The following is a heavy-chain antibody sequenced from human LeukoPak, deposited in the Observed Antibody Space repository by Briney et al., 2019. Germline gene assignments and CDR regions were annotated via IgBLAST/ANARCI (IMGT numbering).Heavy chain of an antibody. CDR2: IYYSGST. V-gene: IGHV4-31*03. D-gene: IGHD3-10*01. CDR3: AREQYYGSGTTP. Sequence: PSQTLSLTCTVSGGSISSGGYYWSWIRQHPGRGLEWIGYIYYSGSTYYNPSLKSRVTISVDTSKNQFSLKLSSVTAADTAVYYCAREQYYGSGTTPWGQGTLVTVSS. CDR1: GGSISSGGYY. J-gene: IGHJ4*02.